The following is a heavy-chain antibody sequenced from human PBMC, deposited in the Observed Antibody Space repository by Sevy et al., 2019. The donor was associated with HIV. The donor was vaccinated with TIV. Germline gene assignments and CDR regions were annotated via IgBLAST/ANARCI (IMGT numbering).Heavy chain of an antibody. J-gene: IGHJ4*02. CDR1: GFTFNAYS. D-gene: IGHD1-26*01. CDR3: ASFSVSY. V-gene: IGHV3-21*01. Sequence: GGSLRLSCAASGFTFNAYSMNWVRQAPGKGLEWVSSISSSGDHIYYADSVKGRFTVSRDNAKNSLYLQINSLRVEDTAVYYCASFSVSYWGQGTLVTVSS. CDR2: ISSSGDHI.